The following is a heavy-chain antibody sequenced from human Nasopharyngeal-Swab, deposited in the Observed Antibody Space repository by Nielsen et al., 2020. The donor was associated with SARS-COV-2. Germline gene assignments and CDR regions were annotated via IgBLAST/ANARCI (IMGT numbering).Heavy chain of an antibody. Sequence: GESLNISCVASGFTFSDYYITWIRQAPGKGLEWVSYISGSVTTIYYTDSVKGRFTISRDNAKNSLYLQMNSLGADDTAVYYCARTYPGVPSWGQGTLVTVSS. J-gene: IGHJ4*02. CDR2: ISGSVTTI. CDR3: ARTYPGVPS. V-gene: IGHV3-11*01. CDR1: GFTFSDYY. D-gene: IGHD7-27*01.